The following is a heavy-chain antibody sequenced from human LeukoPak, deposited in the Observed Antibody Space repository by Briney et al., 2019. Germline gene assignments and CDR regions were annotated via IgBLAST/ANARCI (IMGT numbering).Heavy chain of an antibody. D-gene: IGHD3/OR15-3a*01. CDR1: GGTFSSYA. V-gene: IGHV1-69*13. CDR2: IIPIFGTA. Sequence: ASVKVSCKASGGTFSSYAISWVRQAPGQGLEWMGGIIPIFGTANYAQKFQGRVTITADESTNTAYMELRSLRSDDTAVYYCARGSSDFWTGYPQFWGQGTLVTVSS. CDR3: ARGSSDFWTGYPQF. J-gene: IGHJ4*02.